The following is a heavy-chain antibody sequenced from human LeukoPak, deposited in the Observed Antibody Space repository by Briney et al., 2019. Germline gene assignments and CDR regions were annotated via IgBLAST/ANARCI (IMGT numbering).Heavy chain of an antibody. J-gene: IGHJ4*02. CDR3: AFRFNKYYYDSSGYY. Sequence: SETLSLTCTVSGGSISSSSYYWGWIRQPPGKGLEWIGSIYYSGSTYYNPSLKSRVTISVDTSKNQFSLKLSSVTAADTAVYYCAFRFNKYYYDSSGYYWGQGTLVTVSS. CDR2: IYYSGST. D-gene: IGHD3-22*01. V-gene: IGHV4-39*07. CDR1: GGSISSSSYY.